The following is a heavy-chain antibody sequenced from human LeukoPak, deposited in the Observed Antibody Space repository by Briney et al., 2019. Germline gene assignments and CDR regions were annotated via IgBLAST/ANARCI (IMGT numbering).Heavy chain of an antibody. Sequence: GGSLRLSCAAAGFTFSTYTMNWIRQAPGKGLEWVSSIGTTSSSIYYTDSVRGRFTVSRDNARNSLVLQMNSLRAEDTAVYYCARVHYDFWSGPTGHFDYWGQGTLVTVSS. CDR1: GFTFSTYT. CDR3: ARVHYDFWSGPTGHFDY. J-gene: IGHJ4*02. D-gene: IGHD3-3*01. V-gene: IGHV3-21*01. CDR2: IGTTSSSI.